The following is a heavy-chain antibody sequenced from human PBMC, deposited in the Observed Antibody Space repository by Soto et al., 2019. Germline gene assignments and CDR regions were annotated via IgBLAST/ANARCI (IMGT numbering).Heavy chain of an antibody. D-gene: IGHD3-3*01. Sequence: ASVKVSCKASGYTFTSYGISWVRQAPGQGLEWMGWISAYNGNTNYAQKLQGRVTMTTDTSTSTAYMELRSLRSDDTAVYYCVRPRSITIFGVATDFDYWGQGTLVTVSS. V-gene: IGHV1-18*01. CDR3: VRPRSITIFGVATDFDY. CDR1: GYTFTSYG. CDR2: ISAYNGNT. J-gene: IGHJ4*02.